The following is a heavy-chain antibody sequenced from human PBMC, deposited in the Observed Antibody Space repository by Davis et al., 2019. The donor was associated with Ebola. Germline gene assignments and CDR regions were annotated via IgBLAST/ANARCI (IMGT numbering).Heavy chain of an antibody. V-gene: IGHV4-59*11. CDR3: ARILHSSSWSWYFDL. Sequence: SETLSLTCTVSGGFITSHSWSWIRQPPGKGPEWIGYLYSTGNSNYDPSLRNRVTISIDTSENHLSLKLTSVTTADTAVYYCARILHSSSWSWYFDLWGRGTLVTVSS. CDR2: LYSTGNS. CDR1: GGFITSHS. D-gene: IGHD6-13*01. J-gene: IGHJ2*01.